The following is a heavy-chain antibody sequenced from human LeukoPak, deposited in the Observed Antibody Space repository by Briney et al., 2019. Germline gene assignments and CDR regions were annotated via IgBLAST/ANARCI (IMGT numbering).Heavy chain of an antibody. V-gene: IGHV3-23*01. CDR2: ISGSGGST. D-gene: IGHD5-18*01. Sequence: PGGSLRLSCAASGFTFSSYAMSWVRQAPGKGLEWVSAISGSGGSTYYADSVKGRFTISRDNSKNTLYLQMNSLRAEDTAVYYCAKDSIGYSYANWFDPWGQGTLVTVSS. J-gene: IGHJ5*02. CDR3: AKDSIGYSYANWFDP. CDR1: GFTFSSYA.